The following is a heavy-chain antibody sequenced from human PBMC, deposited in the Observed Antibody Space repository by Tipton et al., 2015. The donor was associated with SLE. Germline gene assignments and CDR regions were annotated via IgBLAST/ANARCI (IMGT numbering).Heavy chain of an antibody. CDR2: INHSGGT. J-gene: IGHJ5*02. CDR3: ARGHPHIVVVIGGGWFDP. V-gene: IGHV4-34*01. CDR1: GGSFSPYY. Sequence: TLSLTCAVYGGSFSPYYWSWIRQPPGKGLEWIGEINHSGGTNYNPSLKSRVTISLDTSKNQFSLKLSSVTVADTAVYYCARGHPHIVVVIGGGWFDPWGQGTLVTVSS. D-gene: IGHD2-21*01.